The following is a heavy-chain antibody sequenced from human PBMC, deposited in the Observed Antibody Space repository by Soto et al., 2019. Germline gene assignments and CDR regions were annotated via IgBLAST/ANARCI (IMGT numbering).Heavy chain of an antibody. CDR2: IYYSGST. V-gene: IGHV4-59*01. Sequence: KGLEWIGYIYYSGSTNYNPSLKSRVTISVDTSKNQFSLKLSSVTAADTAVYYCVFFFQAEDGIRGFRSVSAFLLNRSSDL. CDR3: VFFFQAEDGIRGFRSVSAFLLNRSSDL. J-gene: IGHJ2*01. D-gene: IGHD2-15*01.